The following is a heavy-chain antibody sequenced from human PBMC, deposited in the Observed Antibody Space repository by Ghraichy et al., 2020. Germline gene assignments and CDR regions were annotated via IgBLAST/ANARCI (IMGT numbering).Heavy chain of an antibody. D-gene: IGHD3-10*01. Sequence: SETLSLTCTVSGGSISSYYWSWIRQPPGKGLEWIGYIYYSGSTNYNPSLKSRVTISVDTSKNQFSLKLSSVTAADTAVYYCARGGGFYYGSGRRPIDYWGQGTLVTGSS. V-gene: IGHV4-59*01. CDR1: GGSISSYY. J-gene: IGHJ4*02. CDR2: IYYSGST. CDR3: ARGGGFYYGSGRRPIDY.